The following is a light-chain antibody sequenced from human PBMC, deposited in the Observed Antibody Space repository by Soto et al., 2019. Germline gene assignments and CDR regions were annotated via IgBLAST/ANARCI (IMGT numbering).Light chain of an antibody. CDR1: QTVNRSY. CDR3: QQYGSSPLT. CDR2: GAS. J-gene: IGKJ4*01. V-gene: IGKV3-20*01. Sequence: EIVLTQSPGTLSLSPGERATLSCRASQTVNRSYLAWYQQKPGQAPSLLIYGASSRATGIPNRFSGVGSGTDFTLTISRLEPEDFAVYYCQQYGSSPLTFGAGTKVDIK.